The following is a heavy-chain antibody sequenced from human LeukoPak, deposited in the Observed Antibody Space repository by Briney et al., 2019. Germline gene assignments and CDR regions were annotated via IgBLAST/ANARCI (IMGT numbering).Heavy chain of an antibody. D-gene: IGHD3-22*01. CDR1: GFTFSSSA. Sequence: GGSLRLSCAASGFTFSSSAMSWVRQAPGKGLEWVSSISSSSSYIYYADSVKGRFTISRDNAKNSLYLQMNSLRAEDTAVYYCARDQGSGYYDYWGQGTLVTVSS. V-gene: IGHV3-21*01. CDR2: ISSSSSYI. CDR3: ARDQGSGYYDY. J-gene: IGHJ4*02.